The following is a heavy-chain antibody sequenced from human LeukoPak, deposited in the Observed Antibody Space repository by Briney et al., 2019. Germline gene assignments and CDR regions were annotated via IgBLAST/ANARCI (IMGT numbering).Heavy chain of an antibody. CDR3: ARELAVTGPFDY. V-gene: IGHV3-7*01. CDR1: RFTFSNNW. CDR2: VKQDGSEK. D-gene: IGHD6-19*01. J-gene: IGHJ4*02. Sequence: PGGSLRLSCAASRFTFSNNWMSWVRQAPGKGLEGGANVKQDGSEKYYADSVKGRFTISRDNAKNSLYTQMNSLRAEDTAVYYCARELAVTGPFDYWGQGTLVTVSS.